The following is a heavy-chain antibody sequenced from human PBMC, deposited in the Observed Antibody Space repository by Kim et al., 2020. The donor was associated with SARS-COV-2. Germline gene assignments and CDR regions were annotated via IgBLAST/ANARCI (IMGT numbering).Heavy chain of an antibody. D-gene: IGHD3-22*01. CDR3: ARLRGDYYYDSSTGFDP. Sequence: SETLSLTCTVSGGSISSSSYYWGWIRQPPGKGLEWIGSIYDSGSTYYNPSHQSRFTISVDTSKNQFSLKLSSVTAADPAVYFCARLRGDYYYDSSTGFDPWGQGTLVTVSS. J-gene: IGHJ5*02. CDR1: GGSISSSSYY. CDR2: IYDSGST. V-gene: IGHV4-39*01.